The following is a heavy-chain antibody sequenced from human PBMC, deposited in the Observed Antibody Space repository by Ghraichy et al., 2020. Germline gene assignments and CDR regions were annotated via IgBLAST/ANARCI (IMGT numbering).Heavy chain of an antibody. V-gene: IGHV1-69*06. CDR2: IIPIFGTA. CDR3: ASPRVALGERGAFDI. J-gene: IGHJ3*02. CDR1: GGTFSSYA. Sequence: SVKVSCKASGGTFSSYAISWVRQAPGQGLEWMGGIIPIFGTANYAQKFQGRVTITADKSTSTAYMELSSLRSEDTAVYYCASPRVALGERGAFDIWGQGTMVTVSS. D-gene: IGHD4-17*01.